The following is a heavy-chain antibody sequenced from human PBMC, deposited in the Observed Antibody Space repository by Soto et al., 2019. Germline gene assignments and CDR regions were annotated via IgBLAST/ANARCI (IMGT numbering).Heavy chain of an antibody. CDR1: GDSISSYY. CDR3: ARHRYSYGVYYFDY. J-gene: IGHJ4*02. V-gene: IGHV4-59*08. Sequence: SETLSLTCAASGDSISSYYWSWIRQPPGKGLEWIGYIYYSGSTNYNPSLTSRVTISVDTSKNQFSLKLSSVTAADTAVYYCARHRYSYGVYYFDYWGQGTLVTVSS. CDR2: IYYSGST. D-gene: IGHD5-18*01.